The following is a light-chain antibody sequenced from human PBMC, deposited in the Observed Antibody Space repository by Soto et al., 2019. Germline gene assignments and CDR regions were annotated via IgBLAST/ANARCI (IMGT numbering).Light chain of an antibody. J-gene: IGLJ2*01. CDR1: SSNIGHNY. V-gene: IGLV1-51*01. Sequence: QSVLTQPPSVSAAPGQKVTISCFGSSSNIGHNYVCWYQQFPGTAPKLLIYDNYKRPSGIPDRFSGSKSGTSATLDITGLQTGDGADYYCGTWDSSLSVGVFGEGTQLTVL. CDR3: GTWDSSLSVGV. CDR2: DNY.